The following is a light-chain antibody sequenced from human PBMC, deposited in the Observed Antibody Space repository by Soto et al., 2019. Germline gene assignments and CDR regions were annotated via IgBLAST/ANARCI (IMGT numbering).Light chain of an antibody. CDR3: CSYAGSYTFV. J-gene: IGLJ1*01. V-gene: IGLV2-11*01. CDR1: SSDVGVYNY. Sequence: QSALTQPRSVSGSPGQSVTISCTGTSSDVGVYNYVSWYQQHPGKAPKLMIYDVTKRPSGVPDRFSGSKSANTASLTISGLQAEDEADYYCCSYAGSYTFVLGTGTKVTVL. CDR2: DVT.